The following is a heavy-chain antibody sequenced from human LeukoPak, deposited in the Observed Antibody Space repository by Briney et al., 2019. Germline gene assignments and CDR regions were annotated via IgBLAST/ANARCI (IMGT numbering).Heavy chain of an antibody. J-gene: IGHJ4*02. CDR2: IIPIFGTA. CDR3: ARGYCSGGSCYTIDY. V-gene: IGHV1-69*13. CDR1: GGTLSSYA. D-gene: IGHD2-15*01. Sequence: SVKVSCKASGGTLSSYAINWVRQAPGQALEWMGGIIPIFGTANYAQKFQGRVTITADESTSTAYMELSSLRSEDTAVYYCARGYCSGGSCYTIDYWGQGTLVTVSS.